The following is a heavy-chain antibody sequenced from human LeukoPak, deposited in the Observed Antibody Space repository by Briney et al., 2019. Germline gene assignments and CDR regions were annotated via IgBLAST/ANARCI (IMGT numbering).Heavy chain of an antibody. V-gene: IGHV1-46*01. Sequence: ASVKVSCKASGYTFTSYYMHWVRQAPGQGLEWMGIINPSGVSTIYAQKFQGGVTMTRDTSTSTVYMELSSLRSEDTAVYYCARDPLIRGYSYGYDYWGQGTLVTVSS. J-gene: IGHJ4*02. CDR1: GYTFTSYY. CDR2: INPSGVST. D-gene: IGHD5-18*01. CDR3: ARDPLIRGYSYGYDY.